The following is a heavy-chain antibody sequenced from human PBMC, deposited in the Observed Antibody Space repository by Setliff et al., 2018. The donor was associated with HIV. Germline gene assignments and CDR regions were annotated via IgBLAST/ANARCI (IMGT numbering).Heavy chain of an antibody. CDR1: GFSFSTYG. CDR2: IHHTGRT. Sequence: PGGSLRLSCVASGFSFSTYGMSWVRQAPGKGLEWIGEIHHTGRTDYNPSLKGRVTISVDTSKSQFTLRLHSVTTADTAVYYCAIAPLESMMTTANYFDSWGQGTLVTVSS. D-gene: IGHD4-17*01. CDR3: AIAPLESMMTTANYFDS. V-gene: IGHV4-34*01. J-gene: IGHJ4*02.